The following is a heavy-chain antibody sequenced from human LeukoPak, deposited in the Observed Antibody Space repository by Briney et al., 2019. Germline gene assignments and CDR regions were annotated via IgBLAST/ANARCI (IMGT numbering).Heavy chain of an antibody. V-gene: IGHV4-4*02. CDR2: IYHSGST. CDR3: ARVPTTPSAGMDV. D-gene: IGHD4-17*01. Sequence: PSETLSLTCAVSGGSISSSNWWSWVRQPPGKGLEWIGEIYHSGSTNYNTSLKSRVTISVDKSKNQFSLKLSSVTAADTAVYYCARVPTTPSAGMDVWGQGTTVTVSS. CDR1: GGSISSSNW. J-gene: IGHJ6*02.